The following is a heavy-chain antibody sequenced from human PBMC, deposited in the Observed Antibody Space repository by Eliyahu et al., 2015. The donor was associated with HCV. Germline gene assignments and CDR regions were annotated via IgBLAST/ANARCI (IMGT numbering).Heavy chain of an antibody. CDR2: ISYDGSXQ. CDR1: GFTFSHYA. CDR3: ARVRLHYDTXTGPS. Sequence: QVQLVESGGGVVQPGRSLRLSCVASGFTFSHYAMHWVRPAPDKGLEWVAVISYDGSXQHYADFVKGRFTISRDNSKNTLYLQIDSLRPEDTAVXYCARVRLHYDTXTGPSWGQGTLVTVSS. V-gene: IGHV3-30*03. D-gene: IGHD3-9*01. J-gene: IGHJ4*02.